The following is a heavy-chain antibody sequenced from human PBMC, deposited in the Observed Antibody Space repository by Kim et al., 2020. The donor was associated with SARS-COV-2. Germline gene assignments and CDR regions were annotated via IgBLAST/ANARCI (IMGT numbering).Heavy chain of an antibody. Sequence: GGTTDYAAPVKGRFTISRDDSKNTFYLQMNTLKTEDTAVYYCKGFGEGYWGQGTLVTVSS. J-gene: IGHJ4*02. CDR3: KGFGEGY. CDR2: GGTT. V-gene: IGHV3-15*01. D-gene: IGHD3-10*01.